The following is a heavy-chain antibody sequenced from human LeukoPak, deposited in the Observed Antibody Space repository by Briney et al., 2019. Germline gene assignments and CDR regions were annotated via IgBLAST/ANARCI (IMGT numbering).Heavy chain of an antibody. CDR3: ARNYFDSSDYPQTYYYYYMDV. CDR1: GFTFSRYS. CDR2: ISSTSTFI. Sequence: GGSLRLSCAASGFTFSRYSMNWVRQAPGKGLEWVASISSTSTFIYSADSVKGRFTISRDTAKSSLFLQMNSLRAEDTAIYYCARNYFDSSDYPQTYYYYYMDVWGKGTTVTVSS. D-gene: IGHD3-22*01. J-gene: IGHJ6*03. V-gene: IGHV3-21*01.